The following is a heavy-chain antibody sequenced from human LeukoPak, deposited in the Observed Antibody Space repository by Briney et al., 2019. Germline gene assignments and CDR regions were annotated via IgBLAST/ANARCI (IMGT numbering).Heavy chain of an antibody. CDR3: ARGLTIYDILTAYYTYPYFDY. Sequence: DTLSLTCSVSPGSMSSYYWRWIRQPPGHDLEAFRYRDYSGSTNYNPSLKSRVTISVDTSKNQFPLNLSSVTAADTAVYYCARGLTIYDILTAYYTYPYFDYWGQGTLVTVSS. CDR2: RDYSGST. CDR1: PGSMSSYY. V-gene: IGHV4-59*07. D-gene: IGHD3-9*01. J-gene: IGHJ4*02.